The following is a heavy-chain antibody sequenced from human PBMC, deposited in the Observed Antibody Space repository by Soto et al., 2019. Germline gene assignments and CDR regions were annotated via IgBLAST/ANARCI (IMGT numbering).Heavy chain of an antibody. Sequence: GGSLRLSCAASGFTFSSYGMHWVRQAPGKGLEWVAVISYDGSNKYYADSVKGRFTISRDNSKNTLYLQMNSLRAEDTAVYYCAKDQEDYYDSGSYYSYYFDYWGQGTLVTVSS. CDR3: AKDQEDYYDSGSYYSYYFDY. CDR2: ISYDGSNK. CDR1: GFTFSSYG. J-gene: IGHJ4*02. V-gene: IGHV3-30*18. D-gene: IGHD3-10*01.